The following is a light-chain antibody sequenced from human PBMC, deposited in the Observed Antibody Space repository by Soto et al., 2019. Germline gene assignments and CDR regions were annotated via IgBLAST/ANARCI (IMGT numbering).Light chain of an antibody. CDR1: QSVSSTY. J-gene: IGKJ2*01. Sequence: EIVLTQSPGTLSLSPGERATLSCRASQSVSSTYLAWYQQKPGQAPRLLIYGASSRATAIPDRFSGSGSGTDFTLTISRLEPEDFAVYYCQQYSSSPRTVGQGTKLEIK. CDR3: QQYSSSPRT. V-gene: IGKV3-20*01. CDR2: GAS.